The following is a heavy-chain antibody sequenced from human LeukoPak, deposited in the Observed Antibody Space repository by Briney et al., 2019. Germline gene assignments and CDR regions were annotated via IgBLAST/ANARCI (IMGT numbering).Heavy chain of an antibody. CDR2: IYYSGST. CDR3: ARVYSSGWYVDY. Sequence: SETLSLTCTVSGGSISRNYWSWIQQPPGKGLEWIGYIYYSGSTNYNPSLKSRVTISVDTSKNQFSLKLSSVTAADTAVYYCARVYSSGWYVDYWGQGTLVTVSS. V-gene: IGHV4-59*08. CDR1: GGSISRNY. J-gene: IGHJ4*02. D-gene: IGHD6-19*01.